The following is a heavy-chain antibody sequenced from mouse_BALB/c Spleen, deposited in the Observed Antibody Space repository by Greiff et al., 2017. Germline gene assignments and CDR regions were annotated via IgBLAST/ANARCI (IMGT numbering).Heavy chain of an antibody. V-gene: IGHV3-2*02. CDR3: ARGKAVGFDY. Sequence: EVQRVESGPGLVKPSQSLSLTCTVTGYSITSDYAWNWIRQFPGNKLEWMGYISYSGSTSYNPSLKSRISITRDTSKNQFFLQLNSVTTEDTATYYCARGKAVGFDYWGQGTTLTVSS. CDR1: GYSITSDYA. CDR2: ISYSGST. J-gene: IGHJ2*01. D-gene: IGHD1-1*02.